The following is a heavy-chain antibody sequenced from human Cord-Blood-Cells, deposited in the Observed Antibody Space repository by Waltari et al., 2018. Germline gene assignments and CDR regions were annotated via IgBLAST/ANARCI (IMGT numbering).Heavy chain of an antibody. J-gene: IGHJ5*02. D-gene: IGHD2-2*01. Sequence: QVQLVQSGAEVKKPGASVKVSCKASGYTFTSYDINWLRKATGPGLGWRGWMNPYMGNTGNGKKFQRRVTITRNTSISTACMELSSLISEDTAVYYCARRRGCSSTSCYYNWFDPWGQGTLVTVSS. V-gene: IGHV1-8*03. CDR3: ARRRGCSSTSCYYNWFDP. CDR2: MNPYMGNT. CDR1: GYTFTSYD.